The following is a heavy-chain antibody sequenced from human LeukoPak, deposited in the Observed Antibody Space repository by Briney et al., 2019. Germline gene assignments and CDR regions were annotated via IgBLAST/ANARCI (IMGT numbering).Heavy chain of an antibody. Sequence: SETLSLTCSVSGGSMSGHYWIWIRQPQGKGLEWIGYVFDSGNTNYNPSLKSRVAISFDTASNHFSLKLNSVTASDSGIYFCARSLGDDSWVALRGYYYMDVWGRGTTVTVPS. CDR1: GGSMSGHY. D-gene: IGHD3-3*01. CDR3: ARSLGDDSWVALRGYYYMDV. J-gene: IGHJ6*03. V-gene: IGHV4-59*11. CDR2: VFDSGNT.